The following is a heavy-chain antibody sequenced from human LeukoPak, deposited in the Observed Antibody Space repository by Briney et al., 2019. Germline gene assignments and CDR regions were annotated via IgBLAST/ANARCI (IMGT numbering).Heavy chain of an antibody. Sequence: ASVKVSCKASTYTFTNYGISWVRQAPGQGLEWMGWISTYNGHTNYAQKLQGRVTMTTDTSTSTAYMELRSLRSDDTAVYYCASGGSGWFLYYFDYWGQGTLVTVSS. CDR1: TYTFTNYG. CDR3: ASGGSGWFLYYFDY. D-gene: IGHD6-19*01. CDR2: ISTYNGHT. J-gene: IGHJ4*02. V-gene: IGHV1-18*01.